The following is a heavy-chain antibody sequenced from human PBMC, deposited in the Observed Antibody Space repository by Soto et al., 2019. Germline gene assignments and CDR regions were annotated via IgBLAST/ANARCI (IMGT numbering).Heavy chain of an antibody. Sequence: QVQLVESGGGVVQPGRSLRLSCAASGFTFSSYAMHWVRQAPGKGLEWVAVISYDGSNKYYADSVKGRFTISRDNSKNTLYLQMNSLRAEDTAVYYCARDGDWGYYYYGMDVWGQGTTVTVSS. CDR1: GFTFSSYA. D-gene: IGHD2-21*01. V-gene: IGHV3-30-3*01. J-gene: IGHJ6*02. CDR2: ISYDGSNK. CDR3: ARDGDWGYYYYGMDV.